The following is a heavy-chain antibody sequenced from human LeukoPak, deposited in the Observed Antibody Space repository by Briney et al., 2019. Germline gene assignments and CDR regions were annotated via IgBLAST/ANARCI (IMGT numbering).Heavy chain of an antibody. V-gene: IGHV3-21*01. Sequence: ETLSFTCAVYGGSFSGYYWSWIRQAPGKGLEWVSSISRTSTYIYSADSVKGRLTIARDNAKNSLYLQMTSLRDEDTAVYYCARDQGGSHSYWGQGTLVTVS. CDR1: GGSFSGYY. CDR2: ISRTSTYI. D-gene: IGHD1-26*01. CDR3: ARDQGGSHSY. J-gene: IGHJ4*02.